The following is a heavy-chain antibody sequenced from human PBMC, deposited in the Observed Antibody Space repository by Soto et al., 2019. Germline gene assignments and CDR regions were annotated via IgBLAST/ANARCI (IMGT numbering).Heavy chain of an antibody. J-gene: IGHJ4*02. CDR3: ATATRETITRADYSEY. CDR1: GFTFSSYA. D-gene: IGHD6-25*01. CDR2: ISYDGSNK. V-gene: IGHV3-30-3*01. Sequence: QPGGSLRLSCAASGFTFSSYAMHWVRQAPGKGLEWVAVISYDGSNKYYADSVKGRFTISRDNSKNTLYLQMNSLRAEDTAVYYCATATRETITRADYSEYWGQGTLVTVSS.